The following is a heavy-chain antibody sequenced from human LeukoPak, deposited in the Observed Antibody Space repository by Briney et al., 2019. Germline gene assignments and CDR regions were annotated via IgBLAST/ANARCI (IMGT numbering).Heavy chain of an antibody. Sequence: PGGSLRLSCAASGYWMHWVRQAPGKGLVWVSHINSAGSSTSYADSVKGRFTVSRDNAKNSLYLQMNSPRAEDTAVYYCARVKTYGRYFDFWGQGTLVTVSS. CDR3: ARVKTYGRYFDF. D-gene: IGHD3-10*01. CDR2: INSAGSST. J-gene: IGHJ4*02. CDR1: GYW. V-gene: IGHV3-74*01.